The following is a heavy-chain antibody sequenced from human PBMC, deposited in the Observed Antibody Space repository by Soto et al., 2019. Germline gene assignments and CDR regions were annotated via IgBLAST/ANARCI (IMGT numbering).Heavy chain of an antibody. CDR1: GFTVSSNH. J-gene: IGHJ4*02. V-gene: IGHV3-21*01. CDR3: ARDTNYYASGSGVDY. CDR2: ISSSSTYI. Sequence: PGGSLRLSCAASGFTVSSNHMNWVRQAPGKRLEWVSSISSSSTYIHYGDSVKGRFTISRDNAKNSLNLQMNSLRAEDTAVYFCARDTNYYASGSGVDYWGQGILVTVSS. D-gene: IGHD3-10*01.